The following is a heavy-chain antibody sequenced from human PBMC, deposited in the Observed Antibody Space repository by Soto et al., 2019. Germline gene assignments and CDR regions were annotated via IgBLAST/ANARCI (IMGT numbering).Heavy chain of an antibody. Sequence: GGSLRLSCAASGFTFDDYAMHWVRQAPGKSLEWVSGISWNSGSIGYADSVKGRFTISRDNAKNSLYLEMNSLRAEDTALYYCGKDREYSGYYMDVWGKGTTVTVSS. J-gene: IGHJ6*03. CDR1: GFTFDDYA. CDR2: ISWNSGSI. D-gene: IGHD5-12*01. CDR3: GKDREYSGYYMDV. V-gene: IGHV3-9*01.